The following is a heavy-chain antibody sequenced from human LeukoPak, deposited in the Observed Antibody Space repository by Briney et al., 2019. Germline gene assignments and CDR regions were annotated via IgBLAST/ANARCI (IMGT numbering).Heavy chain of an antibody. CDR3: ARDIKRSRARWENLGFDP. V-gene: IGHV1-2*02. D-gene: IGHD1-14*01. CDR2: INPNSGGT. Sequence: ASVKVSCKASGYTFTGYYMHWVRQAPGQGLEWMGWINPNSGGTNYAQKFQGRVTMTTDTSTSTAYMELRSLRSDDTAVYYCARDIKRSRARWENLGFDPWGQGTLVTVSS. J-gene: IGHJ5*02. CDR1: GYTFTGYY.